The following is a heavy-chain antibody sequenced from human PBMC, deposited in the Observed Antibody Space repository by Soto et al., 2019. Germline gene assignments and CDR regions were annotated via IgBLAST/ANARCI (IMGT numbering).Heavy chain of an antibody. CDR2: IYYSGST. CDR1: GGSISSGGYY. V-gene: IGHV4-31*03. Sequence: QVQLQESGPGLVKPSQTLSLTCTVSGGSISSGGYYWSWIRQHPGKGLEGIGYIYYSGSTYYNPSLKSRVTXPXXXSXXQFSLKLSSVTAADTAVYYCARDLQYSRLFYGMDVWGQGTTVTVSS. CDR3: ARDLQYSRLFYGMDV. D-gene: IGHD6-13*01. J-gene: IGHJ6*02.